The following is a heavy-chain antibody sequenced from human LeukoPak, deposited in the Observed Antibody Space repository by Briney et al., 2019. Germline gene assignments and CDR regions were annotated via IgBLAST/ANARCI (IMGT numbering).Heavy chain of an antibody. J-gene: IGHJ3*02. CDR1: GGSFSGYY. D-gene: IGHD1-20*01. Sequence: SETLSLTCAVYGGSFSGYYWTWIRQPPGKGLEWIGEINHSGSTNYNPSLKSRVTISVDTSKNQFSLKLSSVTAADTAVYYCARGSNNWSVDTFDIWGQGTMVTVSS. CDR2: INHSGST. CDR3: ARGSNNWSVDTFDI. V-gene: IGHV4-34*01.